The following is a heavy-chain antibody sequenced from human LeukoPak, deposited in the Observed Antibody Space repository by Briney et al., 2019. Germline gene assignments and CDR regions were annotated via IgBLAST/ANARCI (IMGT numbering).Heavy chain of an antibody. J-gene: IGHJ4*02. CDR1: GYTFTSYG. CDR2: ISAYNGNT. Sequence: ASVKVSCKASGYTFTSYGISWVRQAPGQGLEWMGWISAYNGNTNYAQKLQGRVTMTTDTSTSTAYMELRSLRSDDTAVYYCAREAYCSSTSCYSKEVDYWGQGTLVTVSS. D-gene: IGHD2-2*01. CDR3: AREAYCSSTSCYSKEVDY. V-gene: IGHV1-18*04.